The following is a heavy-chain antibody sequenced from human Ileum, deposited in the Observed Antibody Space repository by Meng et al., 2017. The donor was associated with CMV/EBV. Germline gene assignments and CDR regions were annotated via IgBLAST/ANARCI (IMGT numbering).Heavy chain of an antibody. CDR2: IYYSGNT. J-gene: IGHJ4*02. D-gene: IGHD3-10*01. CDR3: ARDRAGGGSFDY. CDR1: GDSISSGGSY. Sequence: LRLSCSVSGDSISSGGSYWSWIRQRPGKGLEWIAYIYYSGNTYYNPSLKSRVTISVDTSKNQFYLTVNSVTAADTAMYYCARDRAGGGSFDYWGQGTLVTVSS. V-gene: IGHV4-31*03.